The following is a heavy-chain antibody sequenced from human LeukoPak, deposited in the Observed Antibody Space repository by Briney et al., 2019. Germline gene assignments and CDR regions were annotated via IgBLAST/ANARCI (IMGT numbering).Heavy chain of an antibody. Sequence: ASVKVSCKASGYTLTSYDINWVRQATGQGLEWMGWMNPNSGNTGYAQKFQGRVTMTRNTSISTAYMELSSLRSEDTAVYYCASFDIAVAGTLDYWGQGTLVTVSS. J-gene: IGHJ4*02. D-gene: IGHD6-19*01. CDR2: MNPNSGNT. CDR3: ASFDIAVAGTLDY. CDR1: GYTLTSYD. V-gene: IGHV1-8*01.